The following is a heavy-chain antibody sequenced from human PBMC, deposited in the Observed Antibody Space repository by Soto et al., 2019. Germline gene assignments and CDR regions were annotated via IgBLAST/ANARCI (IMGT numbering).Heavy chain of an antibody. J-gene: IGHJ4*02. CDR1: GGSFSGYY. Sequence: SETLSLTCAVYGGSFSGYYWSWIRQPPGKGLEWIGEINHSGSTNYNPSLKSRVTISVDTSKNQFSLKLSSVTAADTAVYYCARSEMVYAPYCSGGSCYGLYYWGQGTLVTVS. V-gene: IGHV4-34*01. CDR3: ARSEMVYAPYCSGGSCYGLYY. D-gene: IGHD2-15*01. CDR2: INHSGST.